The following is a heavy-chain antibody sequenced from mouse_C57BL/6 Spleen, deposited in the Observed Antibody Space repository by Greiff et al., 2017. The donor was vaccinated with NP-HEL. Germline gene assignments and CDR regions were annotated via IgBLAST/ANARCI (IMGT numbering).Heavy chain of an antibody. D-gene: IGHD1-1*01. V-gene: IGHV5-9-1*02. Sequence: EVNLVESGEGLVKPGGSLKLSCAASGFTFSSYAMSWVRQTPEKRLEWVAYISSGGDYIYYADTVKGRFTISRDNARNTLYLQMSSLKSEDTAMYYCTRESDGSSLFDYWGQGTTLTVSS. CDR2: ISSGGDYI. CDR1: GFTFSSYA. CDR3: TRESDGSSLFDY. J-gene: IGHJ2*01.